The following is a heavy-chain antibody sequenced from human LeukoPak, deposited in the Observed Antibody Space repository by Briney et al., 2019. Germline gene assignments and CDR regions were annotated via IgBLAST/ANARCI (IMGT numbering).Heavy chain of an antibody. Sequence: SETLSLTCTVSGGSISSGDYYWSWIRQPPGKGLEWIGYIYYSGSTYYNPSLKSRVTISVDTSKNQFSLKLSSVTAADTAVYYCARDPYAEYGSVLDNWGQGTLVSVSS. D-gene: IGHD6-6*01. J-gene: IGHJ4*02. V-gene: IGHV4-30-4*08. CDR1: GGSISSGDYY. CDR2: IYYSGST. CDR3: ARDPYAEYGSVLDN.